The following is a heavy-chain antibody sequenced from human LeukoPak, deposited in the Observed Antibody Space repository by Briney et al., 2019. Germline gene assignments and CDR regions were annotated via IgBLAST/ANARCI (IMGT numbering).Heavy chain of an antibody. Sequence: AGGSLRLSCAASGFTFSNAWMSWVRQAPGKGLEWVGRIKGKTDGGTTDYAAPVKGRFTISRDDSKNTLYLQMNSLKTEDTAVYYCTTDGGWYYFDYWGQGTLVTVSS. J-gene: IGHJ4*02. V-gene: IGHV3-15*01. CDR3: TTDGGWYYFDY. CDR2: IKGKTDGGTT. D-gene: IGHD6-19*01. CDR1: GFTFSNAW.